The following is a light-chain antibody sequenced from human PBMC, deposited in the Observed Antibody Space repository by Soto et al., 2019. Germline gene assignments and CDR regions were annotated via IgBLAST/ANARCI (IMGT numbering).Light chain of an antibody. V-gene: IGLV2-14*02. CDR2: EVT. J-gene: IGLJ2*01. Sequence: QSALTQPASVSGSPGQSITISCIGTSSDVGNYELVSWYQQLPGKAPKLIIYEVTKRPSGVPNRFSGSKSGNTASLAITGLQAEDEAHYYCHSFDSRLIGLLFGGGTKLTVL. CDR1: SSDVGNYEL. CDR3: HSFDSRLIGLL.